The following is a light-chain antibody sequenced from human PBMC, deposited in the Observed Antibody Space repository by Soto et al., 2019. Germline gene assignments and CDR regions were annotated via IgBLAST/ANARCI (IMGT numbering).Light chain of an antibody. V-gene: IGKV1-5*01. CDR1: QSVSHW. CDR2: AAS. J-gene: IGKJ2*01. CDR3: QQYNSYQYT. Sequence: DIQMTQSPSTLSASVGDRVTITCRASQSVSHWLAWYQQKPGKAPKALIYAASTLETGVPSRFSGSGSGTDFTLTISSLQPDDFATYYCQQYNSYQYTFGQGTKVDIK.